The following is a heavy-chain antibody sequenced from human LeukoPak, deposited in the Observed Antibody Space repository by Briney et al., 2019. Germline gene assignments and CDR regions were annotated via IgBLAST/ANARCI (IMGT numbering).Heavy chain of an antibody. D-gene: IGHD3-16*01. CDR3: ASWGAGGNS. V-gene: IGHV3-7*01. Sequence: HPGGSLRLSCEASGITLSTYWMNWVRQVPGKGLDWVANINPDGSGKRYVDSVKGRFTIARDNADNSLSLQMNSLRAEDTAVYYCASWGAGGNSWGQGTLVTVSS. CDR2: INPDGSGK. J-gene: IGHJ4*02. CDR1: GITLSTYW.